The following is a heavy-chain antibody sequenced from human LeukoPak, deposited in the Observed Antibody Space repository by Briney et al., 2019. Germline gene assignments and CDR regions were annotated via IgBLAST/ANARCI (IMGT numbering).Heavy chain of an antibody. CDR3: ATPYPREYCSSTTCYFNY. CDR2: IYPGDSDT. V-gene: IGHV5-51*01. Sequence: GESLKISCKGSGYSFTSYWIGWVRQMPGKGLEWMGIIYPGDSDTRYSPSFQGQVTISADKSISTTYLQWSSLKASDTAMYYCATPYPREYCSSTTCYFNYWGQGTLVTVSS. CDR1: GYSFTSYW. D-gene: IGHD2-2*01. J-gene: IGHJ4*02.